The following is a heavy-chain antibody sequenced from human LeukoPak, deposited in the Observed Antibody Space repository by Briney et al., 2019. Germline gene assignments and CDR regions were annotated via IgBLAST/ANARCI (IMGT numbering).Heavy chain of an antibody. V-gene: IGHV3-7*03. D-gene: IGHD6-19*01. CDR1: GFTFSTYW. J-gene: IGHJ3*02. CDR2: IKEDGSDK. Sequence: GGSLRLSCAASGFTFSTYWMTWVRQAPGKGLEWVANIKEDGSDKYYVDSVKGRFTISRDNAKNSLYLQMNSLRAEDTALYYCAKSPRPSIAVAGGAFDIWGQGTMVTVSS. CDR3: AKSPRPSIAVAGGAFDI.